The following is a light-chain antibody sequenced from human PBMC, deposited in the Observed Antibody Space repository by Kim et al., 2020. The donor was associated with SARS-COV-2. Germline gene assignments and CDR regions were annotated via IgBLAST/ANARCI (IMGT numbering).Light chain of an antibody. V-gene: IGLV1-44*01. CDR3: AAWDDSLNGPV. CDR2: SNN. Sequence: GQRDTIASYGGRSNLRSYAVNGYQRLLGTAPKLLVYSNNPRPSGVPDRLAGSKSGPSASLAISGLQSEDEADYYCAAWDDSLNGPVFGGGTQLTVL. CDR1: RSNLRSYA. J-gene: IGLJ2*01.